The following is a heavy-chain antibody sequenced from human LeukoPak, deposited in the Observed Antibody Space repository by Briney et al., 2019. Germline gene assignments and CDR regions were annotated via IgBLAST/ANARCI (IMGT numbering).Heavy chain of an antibody. CDR1: GYTFTSYD. V-gene: IGHV1-8*01. CDR2: MNPNSGNT. D-gene: IGHD1/OR15-1a*01. CDR3: ARGDLADWNKYYYYYGMDV. J-gene: IGHJ6*02. Sequence: ASVKVTCKASGYTFTSYDINWVRQATGQGLEWMGWMNPNSGNTGYAQKFQGRVTMTRNTSISTAHMELSSLRSEDTTVYYCARGDLADWNKYYYYYGMDVWGQGTTVTVSS.